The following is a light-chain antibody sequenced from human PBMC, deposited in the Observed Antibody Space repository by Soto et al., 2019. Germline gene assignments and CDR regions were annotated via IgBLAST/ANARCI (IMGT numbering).Light chain of an antibody. CDR1: QDSSTW. V-gene: IGKV1-12*01. CDR2: SAS. CDR3: QQSYNGPFT. J-gene: IGKJ3*01. Sequence: DIQLTQSPSSVSASVGDTVTITCRASQDSSTWLAWYQQKAGNAPKLLIYSASTLQTGVPSRFSGSGSGTDFTLTISSLQPEDFATYYCQQSYNGPFTFGPGTKVDI.